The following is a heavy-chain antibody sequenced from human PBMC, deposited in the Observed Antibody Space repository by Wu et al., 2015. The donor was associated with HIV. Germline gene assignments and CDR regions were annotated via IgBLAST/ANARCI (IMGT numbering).Heavy chain of an antibody. CDR1: GYTFPSYD. CDR3: ARGFFWIGGTRTGFDI. CDR2: MNPHSGNT. J-gene: IGHJ3*02. D-gene: IGHD1-7*01. V-gene: IGHV1-8*01. Sequence: QVQLVQSGAEVKKPGASVKVSCKASGYTFPSYDINWVRQATGQVLEWMGWMNPHSGNTGYAQEFQGRVTMTRNTSINTAYMELSSLRSEDTAVYYCARGFFWIGGTRTGFDIWGQGTTVIVSS.